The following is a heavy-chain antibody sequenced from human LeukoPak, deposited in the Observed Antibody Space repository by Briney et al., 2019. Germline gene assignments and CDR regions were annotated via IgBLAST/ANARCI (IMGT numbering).Heavy chain of an antibody. CDR3: ARPSGTWGAFDI. V-gene: IGHV3-33*03. CDR1: GFTFTSYG. CDR2: IWNDGSNK. J-gene: IGHJ3*02. D-gene: IGHD1-7*01. Sequence: GSLRLSCAASGFTFTSYGMHWVRQAPGKGLEWVAVIWNDGSNKYYADSVKGRFTISRDNSKNTLYLQMNSLRVEDMAVYYCARPSGTWGAFDIWGQGTMVTVSS.